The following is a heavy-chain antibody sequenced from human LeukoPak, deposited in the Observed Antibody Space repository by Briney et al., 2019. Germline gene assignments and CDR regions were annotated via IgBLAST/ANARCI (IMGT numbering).Heavy chain of an antibody. V-gene: IGHV3-23*01. D-gene: IGHD1-26*01. Sequence: PGGSLRLSCAASGFTFSSYAMSWVRQAPGKGLEWVSAISGSGGSTYYADSVKGRFTISRDNSKNTLYLQMNSQRAEDTAVYYCAKVRRIVGATGDAFDIWGQGTMVTVSS. CDR1: GFTFSSYA. CDR3: AKVRRIVGATGDAFDI. J-gene: IGHJ3*02. CDR2: ISGSGGST.